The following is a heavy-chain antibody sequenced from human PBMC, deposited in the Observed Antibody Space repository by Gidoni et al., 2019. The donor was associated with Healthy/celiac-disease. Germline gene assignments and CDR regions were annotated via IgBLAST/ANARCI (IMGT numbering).Heavy chain of an antibody. J-gene: IGHJ6*03. CDR3: ARAEYDFWSGYSNYYYYMDV. D-gene: IGHD3-3*01. CDR2: IKQDGSEK. Sequence: EVQLVESGGGLVQPGGSLRLSCAASGFTFSSYWMSWVRQAPGKGLEWVANIKQDGSEKYYLDSVKGRFTISRDNAKNSLYLQMNSLRAEDTAVYYCARAEYDFWSGYSNYYYYMDVWGKGTTVTVSS. CDR1: GFTFSSYW. V-gene: IGHV3-7*01.